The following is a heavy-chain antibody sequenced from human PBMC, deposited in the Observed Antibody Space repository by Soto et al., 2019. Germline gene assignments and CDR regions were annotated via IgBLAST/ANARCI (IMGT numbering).Heavy chain of an antibody. CDR1: GFTFSDYA. V-gene: IGHV3-23*01. CDR3: AKDQDYHGSGNSMDV. J-gene: IGHJ6*02. CDR2: IGGRDGST. Sequence: GGSLRLSCAASGFTFSDYAMAWVRQAPGKGLEWVSKIGGRDGSTDYADAVKGRFTISRDNTKNTLHLQMSSLRAEDTAVYYCAKDQDYHGSGNSMDVWGQGTTVTVYS. D-gene: IGHD3-10*01.